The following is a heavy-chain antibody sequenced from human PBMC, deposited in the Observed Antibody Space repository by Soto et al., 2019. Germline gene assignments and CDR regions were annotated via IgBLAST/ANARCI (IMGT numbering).Heavy chain of an antibody. V-gene: IGHV3-23*01. CDR3: AKNRQFRSYYESAGHYDN. CDR1: GFTFKNYD. J-gene: IGHJ4*02. D-gene: IGHD3-10*01. Sequence: EVELLESGGGLVQPGGSLRLSCVASGFTFKNYDMRWIRQAPGKGLEWVSGISGSGGVTYYADPVKGRFTISRDNSKNTRYLQMNSLRAEDTAIYYCAKNRQFRSYYESAGHYDNWGQGTLVTVSS. CDR2: ISGSGGVT.